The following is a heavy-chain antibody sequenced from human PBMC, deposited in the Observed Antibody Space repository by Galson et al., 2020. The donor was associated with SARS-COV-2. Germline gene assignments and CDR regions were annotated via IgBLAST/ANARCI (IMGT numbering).Heavy chain of an antibody. D-gene: IGHD2-2*02. CDR2: ISSSSSYI. CDR3: AREGYCSSTSCYTPILGYYYYMDV. Sequence: GESLKISCAASGFTFSSYSMNWVRQAPGKGLEWVSSISSSSSYIYYADSVKGRFTISRDNAKNSLYLQMNSLRAEDTAVYYCAREGYCSSTSCYTPILGYYYYMDVWGKGTTVTVSS. V-gene: IGHV3-21*01. CDR1: GFTFSSYS. J-gene: IGHJ6*03.